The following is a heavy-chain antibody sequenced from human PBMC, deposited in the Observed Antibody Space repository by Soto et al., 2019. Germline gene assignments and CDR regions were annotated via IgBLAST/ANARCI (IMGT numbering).Heavy chain of an antibody. Sequence: GWSLRLSCAASGFTFSSYAMHWVRQSPGKGLEWVSVMWYDGSNSYYADSVKGRFTISRDNSKKMLYLQMNSLRAEDTAMYYCARASISGNYFGVKPFYQYAMDVWGQGITVTVSS. J-gene: IGHJ6*02. D-gene: IGHD3-10*01. CDR3: ARASISGNYFGVKPFYQYAMDV. CDR1: GFTFSSYA. CDR2: MWYDGSNS. V-gene: IGHV3-33*01.